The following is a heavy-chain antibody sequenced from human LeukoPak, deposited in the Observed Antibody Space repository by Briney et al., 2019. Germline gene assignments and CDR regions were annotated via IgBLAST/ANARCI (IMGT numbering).Heavy chain of an antibody. Sequence: SQTLSLTCTVSGSSISSGGYYWSWIRQPPGKGLEWIGYIYHSGSTYYNPSLKSRVTISVDRSKNQFSLKLSSVTAADTAVYYCARGAGGSGDYWGQGTLVTVSS. V-gene: IGHV4-30-2*01. D-gene: IGHD3-3*01. J-gene: IGHJ4*02. CDR1: GSSISSGGYY. CDR3: ARGAGGSGDY. CDR2: IYHSGST.